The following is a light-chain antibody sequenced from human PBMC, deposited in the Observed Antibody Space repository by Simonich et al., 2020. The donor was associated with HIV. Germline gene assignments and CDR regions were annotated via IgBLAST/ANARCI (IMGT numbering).Light chain of an antibody. CDR1: TGAVTSVFY. CDR3: LLSYSGAWV. V-gene: IGLV7-43*01. CDR2: STN. Sequence: QTVVTQEPSLTVSPGGTVTLTCASNTGAVTSVFYPNWFQQKPGQAPRALIYSTNNKHSWTPARFSGSLLGGKADLTLSGVQPEDEADYYCLLSYSGAWVFGGGTKLTVL. J-gene: IGLJ3*02.